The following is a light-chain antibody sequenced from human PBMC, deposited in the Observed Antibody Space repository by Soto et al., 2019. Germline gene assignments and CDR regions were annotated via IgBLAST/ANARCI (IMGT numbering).Light chain of an antibody. CDR3: CSYAGSSTS. Sequence: QSALTQPASVSGSPGQSITISCTGTSSDVGSYNLVSWYQHHPGKAPKLMIYEGSKRPAGVSNRFSGSKSGNTASLTISGLQAEDEADYCCCSYAGSSTSFGGGTKLTVL. CDR1: SSDVGSYNL. CDR2: EGS. V-gene: IGLV2-23*01. J-gene: IGLJ2*01.